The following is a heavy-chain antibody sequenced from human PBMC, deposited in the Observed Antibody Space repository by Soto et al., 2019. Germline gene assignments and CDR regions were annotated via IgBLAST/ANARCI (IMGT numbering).Heavy chain of an antibody. Sequence: ASVKVSCKASGYTFTGYYMHWVLQAPGQGLEWMGWINPNSGGTNYAQKFQGRVTMTRDTSISTAYMELSRLRSDDTAVYYCARVGELELNWFDPWGQGTLVTVSS. J-gene: IGHJ5*02. CDR3: ARVGELELNWFDP. D-gene: IGHD1-7*01. V-gene: IGHV1-2*02. CDR1: GYTFTGYY. CDR2: INPNSGGT.